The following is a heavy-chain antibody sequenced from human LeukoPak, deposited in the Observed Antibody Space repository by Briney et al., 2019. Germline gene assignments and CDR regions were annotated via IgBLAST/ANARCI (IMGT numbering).Heavy chain of an antibody. CDR2: INPNSGGT. CDR1: GYTFTGYY. CDR3: ARHPGKVTNDWYFDL. V-gene: IGHV1-2*02. Sequence: ASVKVSCKASGYTFTGYYMHWVRQAPGQGLEWMGWINPNSGGTNYAQKFQGGVTTTRDTSITTAYMELSRLSSDDTAVYYCARHPGKVTNDWYFDLWGRGTLVTVSS. J-gene: IGHJ2*01. D-gene: IGHD4-23*01.